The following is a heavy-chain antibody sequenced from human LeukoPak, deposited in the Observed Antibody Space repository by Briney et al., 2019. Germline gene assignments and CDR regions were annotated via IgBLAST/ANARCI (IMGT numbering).Heavy chain of an antibody. CDR1: GYSFTSYL. J-gene: IGHJ5*02. V-gene: IGHV5-51*01. Sequence: GESLKISCKGSGYSFTSYLIGLVRQMPGKGLEWMGLIYAGDSGARYSASCQGQVTISTDKSISTAYLQWSSLKASDTAMYYCARFSGYATNWFDPCGQGTLVTVSS. CDR3: ARFSGYATNWFDP. CDR2: IYAGDSGA. D-gene: IGHD5-12*01.